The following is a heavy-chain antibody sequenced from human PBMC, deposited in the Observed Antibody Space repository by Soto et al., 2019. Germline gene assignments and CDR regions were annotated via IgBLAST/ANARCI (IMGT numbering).Heavy chain of an antibody. V-gene: IGHV3-64*01. Sequence: GGSLRLSCAASGFTLSGYAMDWVRQAPGKGLEYVSGISSNGVGTYYANSVQGRVTISRDNSKNTVYLQMGSLRPEDVVVYYFASRARPEFYYMDVWGKETTVTVS. D-gene: IGHD6-6*01. CDR2: ISSNGVGT. CDR1: GFTLSGYA. J-gene: IGHJ6*03. CDR3: ASRARPEFYYMDV.